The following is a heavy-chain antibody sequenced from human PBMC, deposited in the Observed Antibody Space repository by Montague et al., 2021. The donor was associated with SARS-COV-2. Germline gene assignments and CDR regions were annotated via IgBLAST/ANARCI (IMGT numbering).Heavy chain of an antibody. CDR1: GFTFSSYT. CDR3: ARVGGIGYYDSSGYYSGGYYDYGMDV. D-gene: IGHD3-22*01. Sequence: SLRLSCAASGFTFSSYTMHWVRQAPGKGLEWVAVITYNRSNKYYSDSVKGRFTISRDNSKNTLYLQMNSLRAEDTAVYYCARVGGIGYYDSSGYYSGGYYDYGMDVWGQGTTVTVS. J-gene: IGHJ6*02. V-gene: IGHV3-30-3*01. CDR2: ITYNRSNK.